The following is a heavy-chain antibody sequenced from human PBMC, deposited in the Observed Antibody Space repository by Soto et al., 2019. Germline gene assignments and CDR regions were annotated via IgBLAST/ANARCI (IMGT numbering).Heavy chain of an antibody. CDR1: GFTFSSYA. D-gene: IGHD6-19*01. CDR2: ITSNGGST. V-gene: IGHV3-64*01. Sequence: PGGSLRLSCAASGFTFSSYAMHWVRQAPEKGLEYVSAITSNGGSTYYANSVKGRFTISRDNSKNTLYLQMGSLRAEDMSVYYCARGGSGWYSDYYYGMDVWGQGTTVTVSS. CDR3: ARGGSGWYSDYYYGMDV. J-gene: IGHJ6*02.